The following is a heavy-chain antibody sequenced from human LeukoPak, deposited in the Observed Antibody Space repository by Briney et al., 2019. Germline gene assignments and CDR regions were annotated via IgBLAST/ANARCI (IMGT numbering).Heavy chain of an antibody. Sequence: ASVKVSCKASGYTFTSYGISWVRQAPGQGLEWMGWISAYNGNTNYAQKFQGRVTMTTDTSTSTAYMELRSLRSDDTAVYYCARDPGIAAERVRYGMDVWGQGTTVTVSS. V-gene: IGHV1-18*01. CDR2: ISAYNGNT. CDR1: GYTFTSYG. D-gene: IGHD6-13*01. CDR3: ARDPGIAAERVRYGMDV. J-gene: IGHJ6*02.